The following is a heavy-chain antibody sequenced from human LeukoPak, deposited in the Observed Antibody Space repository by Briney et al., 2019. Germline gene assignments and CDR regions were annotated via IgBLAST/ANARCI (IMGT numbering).Heavy chain of an antibody. CDR2: INHSGST. CDR1: GGSISSYY. CDR3: ARLSGSYRY. Sequence: SETLSLTCTVSGGSISSYYWSWIRQPPGKGLERIGEINHSGSTNYNPSLKSRVTISVDTSKNQFSLKLSSVTAADTAVYYCARLSGSYRYWGQGTLVTVSS. V-gene: IGHV4-34*01. J-gene: IGHJ4*02. D-gene: IGHD1-26*01.